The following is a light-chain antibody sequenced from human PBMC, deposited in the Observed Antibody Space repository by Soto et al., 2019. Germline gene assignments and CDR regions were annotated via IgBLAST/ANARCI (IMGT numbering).Light chain of an antibody. Sequence: QSALTQPRSVSGSPGQSVAISCTGTSSDVGGYNYVSWYQQHPDKAPKLMIYDVSKRPSGVPDRFSGSKSGNTASLTISGLQDEDEADYYCCSYAGSPYVYGTGTKVTVL. CDR1: SSDVGGYNY. J-gene: IGLJ1*01. CDR3: CSYAGSPYV. CDR2: DVS. V-gene: IGLV2-11*01.